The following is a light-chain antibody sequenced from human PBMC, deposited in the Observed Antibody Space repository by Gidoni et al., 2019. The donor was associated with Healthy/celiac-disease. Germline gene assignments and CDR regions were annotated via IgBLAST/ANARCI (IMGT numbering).Light chain of an antibody. J-gene: IGKJ3*01. CDR3: QQSYSTLQET. Sequence: DIQMTQSPSSLSASVGDRVTITCRASQSISSYLNWYQQKPGKAPKLLIYAASSLQSGVPSRFSGSGSGTDFTLTISSLQPEDFATYYCQQSYSTLQETFGPXTKVDIK. CDR2: AAS. CDR1: QSISSY. V-gene: IGKV1-39*01.